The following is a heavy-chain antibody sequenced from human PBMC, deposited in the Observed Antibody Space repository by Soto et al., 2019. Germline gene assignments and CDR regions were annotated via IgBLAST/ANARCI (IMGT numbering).Heavy chain of an antibody. D-gene: IGHD1-26*01. J-gene: IGHJ4*02. CDR3: VREDMSGTYYFDA. V-gene: IGHV4-61*01. CDR1: RGSVSSQTHF. Sequence: QVQLQESGPGLLKPSETLSLTCTVTRGSVSSQTHFWTWIRQPPGKGLEWIGYKYYSGISNYNPSRQSRVTISVDTSKNQFSLRLTSVTAADTAVYFCVREDMSGTYYFDACGQGALVTVSS. CDR2: KYYSGIS.